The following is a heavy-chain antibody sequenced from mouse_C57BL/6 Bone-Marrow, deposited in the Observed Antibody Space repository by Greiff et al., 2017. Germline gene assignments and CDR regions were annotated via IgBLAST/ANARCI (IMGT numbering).Heavy chain of an antibody. V-gene: IGHV1-69*01. CDR3: ARSGDYDLYAMDY. J-gene: IGHJ4*01. CDR2: IDPSDSYT. Sequence: QVQLQQPGAELVMPGASVKLSCKASGYTFTSYWMHWVQQRPGQGLEWIGEIDPSDSYTNSNQKFKGKSTLTVDKSSSTAYMQLSSLTSEDSAVYYCARSGDYDLYAMDYWGQGTSVTVSS. D-gene: IGHD2-4*01. CDR1: GYTFTSYW.